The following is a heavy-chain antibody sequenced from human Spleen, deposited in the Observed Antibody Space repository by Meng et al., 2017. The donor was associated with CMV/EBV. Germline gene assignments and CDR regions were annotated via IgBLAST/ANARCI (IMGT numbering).Heavy chain of an antibody. J-gene: IGHJ6*02. CDR3: AKGEGESGPPYYYYGMDV. D-gene: IGHD2-21*01. Sequence: GGSLRLSCAASGFTFSSYGMHWVRQAPGKGLEWVAFIRYDGSNKYYADSVKGRFTISRDNSKNTLYLQMNSLRAEDTAVYYCAKGEGESGPPYYYYGMDVWGQGTTVTVSS. V-gene: IGHV3-30*02. CDR1: GFTFSSYG. CDR2: IRYDGSNK.